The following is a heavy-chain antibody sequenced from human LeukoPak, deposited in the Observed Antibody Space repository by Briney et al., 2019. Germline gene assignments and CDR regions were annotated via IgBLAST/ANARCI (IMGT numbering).Heavy chain of an antibody. CDR3: ARVVMITFGGVIVLSESDY. CDR1: GYTFTGCY. CDR2: INPNSGGT. D-gene: IGHD3-16*02. Sequence: ASVKVSCKASGYTFTGCYMHWVRRAPGQGLEWMGWINPNSGGTNYAQKFQGRVTMTRDTSISTAYMELSRLRSDDTAVYYCARVVMITFGGVIVLSESDYWGQGTLVTVSS. J-gene: IGHJ4*02. V-gene: IGHV1-2*02.